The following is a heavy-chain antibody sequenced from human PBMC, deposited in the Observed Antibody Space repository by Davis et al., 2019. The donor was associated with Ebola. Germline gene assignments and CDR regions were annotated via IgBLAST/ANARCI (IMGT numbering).Heavy chain of an antibody. Sequence: SETLSLTCTVSGASISSGDYSWTWIRQPPGKGLEWIGYIHHSGGTYYNPSLKSRLTISVDTSKNQFSLKLSSVTAADTAVYYCARGLYPWELDYWGQGTRVTVSS. J-gene: IGHJ4*02. CDR3: ARGLYPWELDY. D-gene: IGHD1-1*01. CDR2: IHHSGGT. V-gene: IGHV4-30-4*08. CDR1: GASISSGDYS.